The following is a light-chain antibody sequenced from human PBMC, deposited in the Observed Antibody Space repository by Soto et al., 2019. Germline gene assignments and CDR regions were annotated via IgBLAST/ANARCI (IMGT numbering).Light chain of an antibody. Sequence: DIQMTQSPATLSASVGDRVTITCRASQNIYTWLAWYQQKPGKAPKLLIYEASSLEGGVPSRFSGSGSGTEFTLTISSLQPDDFATYYCQQYNTFWTFGQGTKVDIK. V-gene: IGKV1-5*03. CDR3: QQYNTFWT. J-gene: IGKJ1*01. CDR1: QNIYTW. CDR2: EAS.